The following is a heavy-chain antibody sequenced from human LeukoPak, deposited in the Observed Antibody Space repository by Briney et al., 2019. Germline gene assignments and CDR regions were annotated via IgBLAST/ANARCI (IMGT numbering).Heavy chain of an antibody. CDR3: AKDSHYGSGSYYDY. D-gene: IGHD3-10*01. CDR2: ISGSGGST. V-gene: IGHV3-23*01. CDR1: GFTFSSYG. J-gene: IGHJ4*02. Sequence: PGGSLRLSCAASGFTFSSYGMSWVRQAPGKGLEWVSAISGSGGSTYYADSVKGRFTISRDNAKNSLYLQMNSLRAEDTALYYCAKDSHYGSGSYYDYWGQGTLVTVSS.